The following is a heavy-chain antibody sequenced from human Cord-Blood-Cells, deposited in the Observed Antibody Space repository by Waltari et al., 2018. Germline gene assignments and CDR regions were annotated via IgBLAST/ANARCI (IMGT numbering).Heavy chain of an antibody. CDR2: IIPILGIA. CDR1: GGTFSSYA. D-gene: IGHD3-3*01. CDR3: ASLNYDFWSGYYSEEYDAFDI. V-gene: IGHV1-69*09. Sequence: QVQLVQSGAEVKKPGASVKVSCKASGGTFSSYAISWVRQAPGQGLGWMGMIIPILGIANYAQKFQGRVTITADKSTSTAYMELSSLRSEDTAVYYCASLNYDFWSGYYSEEYDAFDIWGQGTMVTVSS. J-gene: IGHJ3*02.